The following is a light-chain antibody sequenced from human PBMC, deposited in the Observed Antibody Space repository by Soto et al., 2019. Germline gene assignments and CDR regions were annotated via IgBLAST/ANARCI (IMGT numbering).Light chain of an antibody. CDR3: QQLNSYSGT. CDR2: AAS. CDR1: QGISSY. J-gene: IGKJ1*01. V-gene: IGKV1-9*01. Sequence: DIQMTQSPSSLSASVGDRVTITCRASQGISSYLAWYQQKPGKAPKLLIYAASTLQSGVPSRFSGSGSGTDFTLTISSLQPEDFATYYCQQLNSYSGTFGQGTKVDI.